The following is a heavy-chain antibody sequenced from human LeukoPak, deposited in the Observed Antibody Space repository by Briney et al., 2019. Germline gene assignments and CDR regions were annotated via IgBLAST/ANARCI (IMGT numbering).Heavy chain of an antibody. CDR3: AKEIDGFGVVIIRGYYYGMDV. CDR2: ISYDGSNK. J-gene: IGHJ6*02. Sequence: GGSLRLSCAASGFTFSSYGMHWVRQAPGKGLEWVAVISYDGSNKYYADSVKGRFTISRDNSKNTLYLQMNSLRAEDTAVYYCAKEIDGFGVVIIRGYYYGMDVWGQGTTVTVSS. CDR1: GFTFSSYG. D-gene: IGHD3-3*01. V-gene: IGHV3-30*18.